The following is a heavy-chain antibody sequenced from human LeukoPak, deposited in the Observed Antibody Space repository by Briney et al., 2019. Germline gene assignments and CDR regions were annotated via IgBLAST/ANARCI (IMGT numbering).Heavy chain of an antibody. CDR2: IYYSGST. J-gene: IGHJ5*02. V-gene: IGHV4-59*01. CDR3: ARGPDWFDP. Sequence: SETLSLTCTVSGGSINDYYWNWIRQPTGKGLEWIAYIYYSGSTNYNPSLKSRVTISVVTSKNQFSLKLSSVTAADTAVYYCARGPDWFDPWGQGTLVTVSS. CDR1: GGSINDYY.